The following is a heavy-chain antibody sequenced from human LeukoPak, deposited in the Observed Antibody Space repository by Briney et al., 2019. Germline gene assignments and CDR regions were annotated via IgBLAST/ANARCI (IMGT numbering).Heavy chain of an antibody. CDR2: XXXXXXXT. V-gene: IGHV1-18*01. Sequence: VSVKVSCKASGYTFTSYGFSWVRQAPGQGLEXXXXXXXXXXXTNYAQKLQDRVTMTTDTSTSTAYMELTSLRSDDTAVYYCARVYSTNYYGSGDRPFLFDYWGQGTVVTVSS. D-gene: IGHD3-10*01. CDR1: GYTFTSYG. CDR3: ARVYSTNYYGSGDRPFLFDY. J-gene: IGHJ4*02.